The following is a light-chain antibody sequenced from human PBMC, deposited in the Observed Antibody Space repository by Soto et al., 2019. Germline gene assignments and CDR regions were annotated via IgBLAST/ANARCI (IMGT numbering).Light chain of an antibody. CDR3: QQYNRYWT. CDR1: QSISTW. J-gene: IGKJ1*01. CDR2: KAS. Sequence: DIQMTQSPSTLSASVGDRVTITCRASQSISTWLAWYQHKPGKAPKLLIYKASSLESGVPSRFSGSGSGTGFTLTISSLQPDDFATYYCQQYNRYWTFGQGTKVEIK. V-gene: IGKV1-5*03.